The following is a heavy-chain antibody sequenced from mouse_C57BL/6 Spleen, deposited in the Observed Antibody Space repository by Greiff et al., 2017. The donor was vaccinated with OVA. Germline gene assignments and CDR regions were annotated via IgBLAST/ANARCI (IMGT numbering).Heavy chain of an antibody. V-gene: IGHV1-53*01. CDR1: GYTFTSYW. J-gene: IGHJ4*01. D-gene: IGHD1-1*01. Sequence: QVQLQQPGTELVKPGASVKLSCKASGYTFTSYWMHWVKQRPGQGLEWIGNINPSNGGTNYNEKFKSKATLTVDKSSSTAYMQLSSLTSEDSAVYYCARSGATTTVDYYAMDYWGQGTSVTVSS. CDR3: ARSGATTTVDYYAMDY. CDR2: INPSNGGT.